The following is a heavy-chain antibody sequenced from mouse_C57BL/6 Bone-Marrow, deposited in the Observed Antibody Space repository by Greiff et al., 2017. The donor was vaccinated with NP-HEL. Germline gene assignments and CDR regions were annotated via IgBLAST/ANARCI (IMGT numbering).Heavy chain of an antibody. CDR3: TRQLTDY. Sequence: QVQLQQPGAELVKPGASVKLSCKASGYTFTSYWMQWVKQRPGQGLEWIGEIDPSDSYTNYNQKFKGKATLTVDTSSSTAYMQLSSRTSEDSAVYYCTRQLTDYWGQGTTLTVSS. D-gene: IGHD3-2*02. CDR2: IDPSDSYT. V-gene: IGHV1-50*01. CDR1: GYTFTSYW. J-gene: IGHJ2*01.